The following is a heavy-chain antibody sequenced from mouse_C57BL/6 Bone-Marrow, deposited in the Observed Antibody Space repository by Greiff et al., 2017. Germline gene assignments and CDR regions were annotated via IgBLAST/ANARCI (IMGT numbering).Heavy chain of an antibody. CDR3: ARREANWDVFAY. D-gene: IGHD4-1*01. CDR1: GYTFTSYW. J-gene: IGHJ3*01. Sequence: QVQLRQPGAELVKPGASVKMSCKASGYTFTSYWITWVKQRPGQGLEWIGDIYPGSGSTNYNEKFKSKATLTVDTSSSTAYMQLSSLTSEDSAVYYCARREANWDVFAYWGQGTLVTVSA. V-gene: IGHV1-55*01. CDR2: IYPGSGST.